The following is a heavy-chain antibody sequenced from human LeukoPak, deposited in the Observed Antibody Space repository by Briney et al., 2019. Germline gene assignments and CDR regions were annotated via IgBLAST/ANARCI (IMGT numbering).Heavy chain of an antibody. V-gene: IGHV5-51*01. CDR1: GYSFNSYW. D-gene: IGHD6-19*01. CDR3: ARQWGSGSGWFILGY. CDR2: IYPGDSDT. J-gene: IGHJ4*02. Sequence: GESLEISCKGSGYSFNSYWIGRVRPMPGEGLELVGVIYPGDSDTRYSPSFQGQVTISAGKSISTAYLQWSSLKASDTAMYYCARQWGSGSGWFILGYWGQGTLVTVSS.